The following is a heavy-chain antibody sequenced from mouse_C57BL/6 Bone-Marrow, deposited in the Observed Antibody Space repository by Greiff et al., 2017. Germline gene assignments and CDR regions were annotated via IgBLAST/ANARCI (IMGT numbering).Heavy chain of an antibody. CDR2: ISYDGSN. D-gene: IGHD2-1*01. J-gene: IGHJ1*03. CDR1: GYSITSGYY. V-gene: IGHV3-6*01. CDR3: ASYGNYEVPFWYFDV. Sequence: VQLKESGPGLVKPSQSLSLTCSVTGYSITSGYYWNWIRQFPGNKLEWMGYISYDGSNNYNPSLKNRISITRDTSKNQFFLKLNSVTTEDTATYYCASYGNYEVPFWYFDVWGTGTTVTVSS.